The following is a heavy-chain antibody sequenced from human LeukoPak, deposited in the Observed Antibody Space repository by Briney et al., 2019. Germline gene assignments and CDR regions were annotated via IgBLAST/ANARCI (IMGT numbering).Heavy chain of an antibody. J-gene: IGHJ4*02. CDR2: IYTSGST. CDR3: ARRVEGTSGPFDY. Sequence: SETLSLTCTVSGGSISTFYWSWIRQPPGKGVEWIGYIYTSGSTNYNPSLKSRVTISVDTSKNQFSLNLSSVTAADTAVYYCARRVEGTSGPFDYWGQGTLVTVSS. V-gene: IGHV4-4*09. CDR1: GGSISTFY. D-gene: IGHD2-8*01.